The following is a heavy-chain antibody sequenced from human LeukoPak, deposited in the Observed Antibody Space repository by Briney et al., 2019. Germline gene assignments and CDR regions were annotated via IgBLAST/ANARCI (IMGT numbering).Heavy chain of an antibody. V-gene: IGHV1-69*04. D-gene: IGHD6-13*01. J-gene: IGHJ5*02. Sequence: SVKVSCKASGGTFSSYAISWVRQAPGQGLEWMGRIIPILGIANYAQKFQGRVTITADKSTSTAYMELSSLRSEDTAVYYCARVGIAAAANWFDPWGQGTLVTVSS. CDR1: GGTFSSYA. CDR2: IIPILGIA. CDR3: ARVGIAAAANWFDP.